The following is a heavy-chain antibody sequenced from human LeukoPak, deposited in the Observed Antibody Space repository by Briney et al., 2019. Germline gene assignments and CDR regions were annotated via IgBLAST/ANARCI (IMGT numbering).Heavy chain of an antibody. CDR2: ISSSGSTI. Sequence: PGGSLRLSCAASGFTFSSYEMNWVRQAPGKGLEWVSYISSSGSTIHYADSVKGRFTISRDNAKNSLYLQMNSLRAEDTAVYYCARAEDYGDYADDYWGQGTLITVSS. D-gene: IGHD4-17*01. CDR3: ARAEDYGDYADDY. J-gene: IGHJ4*02. V-gene: IGHV3-48*03. CDR1: GFTFSSYE.